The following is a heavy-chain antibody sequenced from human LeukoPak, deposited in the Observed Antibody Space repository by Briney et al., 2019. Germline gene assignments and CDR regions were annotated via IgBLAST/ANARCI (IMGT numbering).Heavy chain of an antibody. CDR3: ATAYSSSWYGFPPHY. V-gene: IGHV4-59*01. J-gene: IGHJ4*02. CDR1: GGSISSCC. Sequence: SETLSLTCTVSGGSISSCCWSWIRQPPGKGLEWIGYIYYSGSTNYNPSLKSRVTISVDTSKNQFSLKLSSVTAADTAVYYCATAYSSSWYGFPPHYWGQGTLVTVSS. CDR2: IYYSGST. D-gene: IGHD6-13*01.